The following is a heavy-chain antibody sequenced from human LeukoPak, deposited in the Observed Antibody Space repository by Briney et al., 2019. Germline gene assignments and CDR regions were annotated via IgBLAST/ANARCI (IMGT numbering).Heavy chain of an antibody. CDR1: GFTFSSYE. J-gene: IGHJ4*02. CDR3: ARDGGTYYYDSSGYLYYFDY. CDR2: ISSSGSTI. V-gene: IGHV3-48*03. D-gene: IGHD3-22*01. Sequence: GGSLRLSCAASGFTFSSYEMNWVRQAPGKGLEWVSYISSSGSTIYYADSVKGRFTISRDNAKNSLYLQMNSLRAEDTALYYCARDGGTYYYDSSGYLYYFDYWGQGTLVTVSS.